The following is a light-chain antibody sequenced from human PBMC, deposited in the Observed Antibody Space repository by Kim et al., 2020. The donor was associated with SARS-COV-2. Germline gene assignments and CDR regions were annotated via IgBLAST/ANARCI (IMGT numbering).Light chain of an antibody. CDR2: DDN. J-gene: IGLJ1*01. CDR1: NSNIGSNT. CDR3: AAWDDSLDGYV. Sequence: QSVLSQPPSASGTPGQRVTISCSGSNSNIGSNTVNWYQHFPGTAPKLLIFDDNQRPSGVPDRFSGSKSGASASLAISGLQSEDEADYYCAAWDDSLDGYVFATGTKVTVL. V-gene: IGLV1-44*01.